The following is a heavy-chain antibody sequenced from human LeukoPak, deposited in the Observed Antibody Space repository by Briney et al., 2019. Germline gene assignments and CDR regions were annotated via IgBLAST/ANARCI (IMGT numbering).Heavy chain of an antibody. V-gene: IGHV1-24*01. CDR3: ATDLGGEYCSSTSCYSGLGY. Sequence: ASVTVSCKVSGYTLTELSMHWVRQAPGKGLEWMGGFDPEDGETIYAQKFQGRVTMTEDTSTDTAYMELSSLRSEDTAVYYCATDLGGEYCSSTSCYSGLGYWGQGTLVTVSS. D-gene: IGHD2-2*01. J-gene: IGHJ4*02. CDR1: GYTLTELS. CDR2: FDPEDGET.